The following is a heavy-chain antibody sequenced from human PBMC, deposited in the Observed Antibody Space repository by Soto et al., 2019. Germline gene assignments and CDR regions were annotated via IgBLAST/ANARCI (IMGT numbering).Heavy chain of an antibody. D-gene: IGHD3-16*01. Sequence: PSETLSLTCTVSGGSIRSYYWSWIRQPPGKGLEYIGYMSYSESPNYNPSLKSRVTISVDTSKNQVSLRLSPATAADTAVYYCASRVLGGDMSTFDFWGQGKMFT. V-gene: IGHV4-59*08. CDR3: ASRVLGGDMSTFDF. CDR2: MSYSESP. CDR1: GGSIRSYY. J-gene: IGHJ3*01.